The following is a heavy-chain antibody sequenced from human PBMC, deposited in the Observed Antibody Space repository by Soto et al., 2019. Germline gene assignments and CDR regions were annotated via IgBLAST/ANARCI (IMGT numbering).Heavy chain of an antibody. V-gene: IGHV4-59*08. Sequence: SETLSLTCTVSGGSFSRNYWSWFRQPPGRGLEWIGFIYYAGSTTYNPSLNSRVTISVDTSKNQFSLTVTSVTAADTAVYYCARRIVATETLDYWGQGTLVTVSS. CDR3: ARRIVATETLDY. CDR1: GGSFSRNY. D-gene: IGHD5-12*01. CDR2: IYYAGST. J-gene: IGHJ4*02.